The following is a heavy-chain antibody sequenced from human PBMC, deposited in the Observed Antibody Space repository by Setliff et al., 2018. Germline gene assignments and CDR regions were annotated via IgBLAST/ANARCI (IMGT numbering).Heavy chain of an antibody. CDR2: IYHNGNT. V-gene: IGHV4-59*02. Sequence: SETLSLTCTVSGGSVSPYFWSWIRQPPGKGLQWIGYIYHNGNTNFNPSLKSRVNMSIDTSKNQFALNLRSVTAADAAVYYCVRDRTAYSYGLDVWGQGTAVT. CDR3: VRDRTAYSYGLDV. D-gene: IGHD5-18*01. J-gene: IGHJ6*02. CDR1: GGSVSPYF.